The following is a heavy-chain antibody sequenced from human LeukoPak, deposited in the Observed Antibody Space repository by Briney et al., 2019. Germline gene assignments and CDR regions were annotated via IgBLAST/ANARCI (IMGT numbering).Heavy chain of an antibody. Sequence: PGGSLRLSCAASGFTFSSYWMNWVGQAPGKGLEWVANIKRDGSEKDYVDSVKGRFTISRDNAKNSLYLQMNSLRAEDTAVYFCARVSSLAVAGFFDYWGQGILVTVSS. D-gene: IGHD6-19*01. CDR3: ARVSSLAVAGFFDY. CDR1: GFTFSSYW. J-gene: IGHJ4*02. CDR2: IKRDGSEK. V-gene: IGHV3-7*01.